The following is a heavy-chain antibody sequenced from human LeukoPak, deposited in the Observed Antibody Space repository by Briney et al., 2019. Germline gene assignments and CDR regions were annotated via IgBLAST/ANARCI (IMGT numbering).Heavy chain of an antibody. CDR3: ARDQGYGMDV. J-gene: IGHJ6*02. Sequence: PSETLSLTCTVSGGSISGYYWSWIRQPPGKGLEWIGYVLNSGATNYNPSLKSRLTISVDTSKNQFSLNLSSVTAADTAVYYCARDQGYGMDVWGQGTTVTVSS. V-gene: IGHV4-59*01. CDR2: VLNSGAT. CDR1: GGSISGYY.